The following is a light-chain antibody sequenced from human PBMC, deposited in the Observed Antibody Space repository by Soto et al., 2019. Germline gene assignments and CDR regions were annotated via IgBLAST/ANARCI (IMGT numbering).Light chain of an antibody. CDR3: HQYGTSPWT. J-gene: IGKJ1*01. CDR2: AAS. Sequence: EFVLTQSPGTLSLSPGERATLSCRASQSVDNNFLAWYQQTPGQAPRLLIFAASNRATGVPDRFSGGGSGSDFTLTISRLEPEDFAVYYCHQYGTSPWTFGRGTKVEIK. CDR1: QSVDNNF. V-gene: IGKV3-20*01.